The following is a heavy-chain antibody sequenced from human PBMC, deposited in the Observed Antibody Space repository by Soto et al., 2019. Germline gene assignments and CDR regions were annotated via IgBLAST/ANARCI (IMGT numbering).Heavy chain of an antibody. CDR2: IYYSGST. CDR1: GGSISSYY. V-gene: IGHV4-59*08. Sequence: PSDTLSLTCTVSGGSISSYYWSWIRQPPGKGLEWIGYIYYSGSTNYNPSLKSRVTISVDTSKNQFSLKLSSVTAADTAVYYCARYPLFIAAAGPWFDPWGQGTLVTVSS. D-gene: IGHD6-13*01. J-gene: IGHJ5*02. CDR3: ARYPLFIAAAGPWFDP.